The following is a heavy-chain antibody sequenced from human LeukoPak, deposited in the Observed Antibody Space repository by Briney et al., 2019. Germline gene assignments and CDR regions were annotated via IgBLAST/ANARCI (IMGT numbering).Heavy chain of an antibody. CDR2: INPNSGGT. J-gene: IGHJ4*02. D-gene: IGHD3-9*01. Sequence: ASVKVSCKASGYTFTGYYMHWVRQAPGQGLEWMGWINPNSGGTNYAQKFQGRVTMTRDTSISTAYMELSRLRSDDTAVYYCARDNYDILTGYYKWFDYWGQGTLVTVSS. V-gene: IGHV1-2*02. CDR1: GYTFTGYY. CDR3: ARDNYDILTGYYKWFDY.